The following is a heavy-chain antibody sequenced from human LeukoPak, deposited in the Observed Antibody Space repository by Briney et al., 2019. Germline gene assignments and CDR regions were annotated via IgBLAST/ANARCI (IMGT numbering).Heavy chain of an antibody. CDR2: IIPIFGTA. CDR1: GGTFSSYA. J-gene: IGHJ4*02. V-gene: IGHV1-69*13. CDR3: ATYGDYRDFDY. Sequence: ASVKVSRKASGGTFSSYAISWVRQAPGQGLEWMGGIIPIFGTANYAQKFQRRVTITADESTSTAYMELSSLRSEDTAVYYCATYGDYRDFDYWGQGTLVTVSS. D-gene: IGHD4-17*01.